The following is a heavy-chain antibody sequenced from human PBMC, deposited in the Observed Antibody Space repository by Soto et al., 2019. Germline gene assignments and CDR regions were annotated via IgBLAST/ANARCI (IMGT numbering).Heavy chain of an antibody. V-gene: IGHV3-7*02. CDR3: ATIGDVTFHY. CDR1: GLAFSTYW. D-gene: IGHD4-4*01. CDR2: TKPDETET. J-gene: IGHJ4*02. Sequence: EVQLVESGGGLVQPGGSLRLSCTTSGLAFSTYWMAWVRQAPGKGLEWVGNTKPDETETYYADSVEGRFTISRDNAKNSLYLQMNSLRVGDTAVYYCATIGDVTFHYWGQGTAVIVSS.